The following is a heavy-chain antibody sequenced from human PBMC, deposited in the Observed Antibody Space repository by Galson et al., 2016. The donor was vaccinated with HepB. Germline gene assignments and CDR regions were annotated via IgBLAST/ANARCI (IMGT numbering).Heavy chain of an antibody. CDR1: SGSMISGYY. V-gene: IGHV4-59*01. D-gene: IGHD3-10*01. Sequence: ETLSLTCTVSSGSMISGYYWSWIRQPPGKRLEWIGFISYTGNTNYNPSLESRGTISVDTSKNHLSLRLISVTAADTAVYFCVRDGWGSSHFEYWGQGTLVTVSS. CDR3: VRDGWGSSHFEY. J-gene: IGHJ4*02. CDR2: ISYTGNT.